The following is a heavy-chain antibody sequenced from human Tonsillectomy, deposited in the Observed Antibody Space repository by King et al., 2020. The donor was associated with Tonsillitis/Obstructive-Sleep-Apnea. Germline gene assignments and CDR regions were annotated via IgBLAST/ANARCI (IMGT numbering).Heavy chain of an antibody. CDR2: ISSSGSYI. CDR3: ARDPTVVVVAATTYFEY. J-gene: IGHJ4*02. V-gene: IGHV3-21*01. CDR1: GFTFSSYS. D-gene: IGHD2-15*01. Sequence: VQLVDSGGGLVKPGWSLRLSFASSGFTFSSYSMNWVRHAPWKGLEWVSSISSSGSYIHYADSVKGRFTISRDNAKNSLYLQMNSLRADDTAVYYCARDPTVVVVAATTYFEYWGQGTLVTVSS.